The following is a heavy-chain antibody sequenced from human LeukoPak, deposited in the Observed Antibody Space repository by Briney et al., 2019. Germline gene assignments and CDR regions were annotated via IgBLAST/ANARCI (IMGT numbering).Heavy chain of an antibody. CDR3: ARGPAKVVPAARSSLYFDY. D-gene: IGHD2-2*01. CDR1: GGSFSGYY. J-gene: IGHJ4*02. Sequence: SETLSLTCAVYGGSFSGYYWSWIRQPPGKGLEWIGEINHSGSTNYNPSLKSRVTISVDTSKNQFSLKLSSVTAADTAVYYCARGPAKVVPAARSSLYFDYWGQGTLVTVSS. V-gene: IGHV4-34*01. CDR2: INHSGST.